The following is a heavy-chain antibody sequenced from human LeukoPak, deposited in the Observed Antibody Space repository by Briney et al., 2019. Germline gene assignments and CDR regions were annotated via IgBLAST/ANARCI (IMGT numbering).Heavy chain of an antibody. Sequence: GGSLRLSCAASGFTFSSYVMSWVRQAPGKGLEWVSVIYSGGSTYYADSVKGRFTISRDNSKNTLYLQMNSLRAEDTAVYYCARDPYYDSSGYYPGYYYGMDVWGQGTTVTVSS. CDR1: GFTFSSYV. J-gene: IGHJ6*02. D-gene: IGHD3-22*01. CDR2: IYSGGST. V-gene: IGHV3-53*01. CDR3: ARDPYYDSSGYYPGYYYGMDV.